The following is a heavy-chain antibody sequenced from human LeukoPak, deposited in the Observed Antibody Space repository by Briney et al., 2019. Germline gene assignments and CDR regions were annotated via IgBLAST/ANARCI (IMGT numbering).Heavy chain of an antibody. CDR2: INPSGST. CDR1: GGSFSGYY. CDR3: TTNPGYSSSWYGSVRRYYGMDV. D-gene: IGHD6-13*01. Sequence: SETLSLTCAVYGGSFSGYYWSWIRQPPGEGLEWIGEINPSGSTNYNPSLKSRVTISVDTSKNQFSLKLSSVTAADTAVYYCTTNPGYSSSWYGSVRRYYGMDVWGQGTTVTVSS. J-gene: IGHJ6*02. V-gene: IGHV4-34*01.